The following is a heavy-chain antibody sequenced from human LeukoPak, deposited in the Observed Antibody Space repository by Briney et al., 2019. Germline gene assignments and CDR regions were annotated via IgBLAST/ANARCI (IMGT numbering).Heavy chain of an antibody. CDR1: GFTFSNYA. V-gene: IGHV3-23*01. CDR3: AKSPAGSSWPSIDY. CDR2: ISGSGGST. D-gene: IGHD6-13*01. J-gene: IGHJ4*02. Sequence: GGSLRLSCEASGFTFSNYAMSWVRQAPGKGLECVSPISGSGGSTYYRDSVKGRFTVSRDNSKNALYLQMNSLRAEDTAVYYCAKSPAGSSWPSIDYWGQGTLVTVSS.